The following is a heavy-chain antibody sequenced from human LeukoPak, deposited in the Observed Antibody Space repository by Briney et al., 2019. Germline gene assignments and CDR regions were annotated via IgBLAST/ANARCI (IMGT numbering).Heavy chain of an antibody. CDR3: ARDLAWGSEYDSRTSAWLDS. CDR2: ISGYNGNT. V-gene: IGHV1-18*01. Sequence: ASVKVSCKASGYTFTNYGISWVRQAPGQGLGWMGWISGYNGNTNYAQKLQGRLTMTTDTSTSTAYIELRGLRSDDTAVYYCARDLAWGSEYDSRTSAWLDSWGQGTLVTVSS. D-gene: IGHD3-22*01. J-gene: IGHJ5*01. CDR1: GYTFTNYG.